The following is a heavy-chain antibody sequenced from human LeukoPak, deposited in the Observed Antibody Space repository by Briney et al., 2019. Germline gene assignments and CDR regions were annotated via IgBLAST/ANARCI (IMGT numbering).Heavy chain of an antibody. CDR1: GFTFSSYG. CDR3: ARGEGIAAAGSAPPFDY. J-gene: IGHJ4*02. V-gene: IGHV3-30-3*01. Sequence: GRSLRLSCAASGFTFSSYGMHWVRQAPGKGLEWVAAISYDGSNKYYADSVKGRFTISRDNSKNTLYLQMNSLRAEDTAVYYCARGEGIAAAGSAPPFDYWGQGTLVTVSS. CDR2: ISYDGSNK. D-gene: IGHD6-13*01.